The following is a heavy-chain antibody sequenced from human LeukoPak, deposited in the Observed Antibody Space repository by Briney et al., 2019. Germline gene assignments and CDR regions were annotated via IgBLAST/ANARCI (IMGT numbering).Heavy chain of an antibody. CDR1: GFTFSNYA. CDR3: AKRERGLSYQDAFDT. D-gene: IGHD3-16*02. Sequence: GGSLRLSCVASGFTFSNYAMSWVRQAPGEGLEWVSSISSSGGSTYYADSVKGRFTISRDNSENTLFLQMNSLRADDTAIYYCAKRERGLSYQDAFDTWGQGTLVTVSS. V-gene: IGHV3-23*01. CDR2: ISSSGGST. J-gene: IGHJ3*02.